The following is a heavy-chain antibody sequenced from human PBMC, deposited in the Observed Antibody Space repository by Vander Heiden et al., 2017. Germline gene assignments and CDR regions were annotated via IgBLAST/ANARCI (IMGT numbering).Heavy chain of an antibody. J-gene: IGHJ4*02. D-gene: IGHD3-10*01. CDR1: GFPFGSYG. V-gene: IGHV3-30*18. CDR2: ISYDGSNK. CDR3: AKDSHSGTGGRIDY. Sequence: QVQLVESGGGVVHPGRSLRLSCAASGFPFGSYGMHWVGQAPGKGLEWVAVISYDGSNKYYADSVKGRFTISRDNSKNTLYLQMNSLRAEDTAVYYCAKDSHSGTGGRIDYWGQGTLVTVSS.